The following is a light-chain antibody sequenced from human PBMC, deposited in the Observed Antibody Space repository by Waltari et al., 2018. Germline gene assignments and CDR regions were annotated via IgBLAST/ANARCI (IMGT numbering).Light chain of an antibody. V-gene: IGKV3-15*01. J-gene: IGKJ1*01. CDR1: QSVSNN. Sequence: EIVMTQSPATLSVSPGERATLSCRASQSVSNNLAWYQQKPGQGPRLLIYGASTRATGIPARFSGSGSGTEFTLTISSLQSEDFAVYYCQQYNNWRWTFGQGTKVEIK. CDR2: GAS. CDR3: QQYNNWRWT.